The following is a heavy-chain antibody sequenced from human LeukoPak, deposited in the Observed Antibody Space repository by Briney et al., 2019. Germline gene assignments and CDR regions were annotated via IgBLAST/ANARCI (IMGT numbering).Heavy chain of an antibody. J-gene: IGHJ4*02. Sequence: GESLKISCKGSGYIFTNYWIAWVRQMPGKGLEYMGIIYLGDSETRYSPSFQGQVTISADKSITTAYLQWSSLKASDTAMYYCARREGGMPDYWGQGTLVTVTS. D-gene: IGHD2-2*01. CDR3: ARREGGMPDY. V-gene: IGHV5-51*01. CDR2: IYLGDSET. CDR1: GYIFTNYW.